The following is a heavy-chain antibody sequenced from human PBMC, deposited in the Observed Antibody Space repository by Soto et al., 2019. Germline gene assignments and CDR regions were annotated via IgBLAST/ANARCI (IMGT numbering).Heavy chain of an antibody. J-gene: IGHJ6*03. D-gene: IGHD3-3*01. CDR3: AKPVIGIFGVVRGFMDV. CDR2: ISGSGGST. CDR1: GFTFSSYA. V-gene: IGHV3-23*01. Sequence: GGSLRLSCAASGFTFSSYAMSWVRQAPGKGLEWVSAISGSGGSTYYADSVKGRFTTSRDNSKNTLYLQMNSLRAEDTAVYYCAKPVIGIFGVVRGFMDVWGKGTTVTVSS.